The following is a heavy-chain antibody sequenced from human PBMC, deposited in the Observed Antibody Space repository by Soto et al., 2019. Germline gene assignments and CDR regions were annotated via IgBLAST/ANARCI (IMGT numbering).Heavy chain of an antibody. J-gene: IGHJ4*02. D-gene: IGHD3-10*01. CDR3: ARDRGVDNYFDY. V-gene: IGHV3-11*01. CDR2: ISSSGSTI. CDR1: GFTFSDYY. Sequence: GGLRLSCAASGFTFSDYYMSWIRQAPGKGLEWVSYISSSGSTIYYADSVKGRFTISRDNAKNSLYLQMNSLRAEDTAVYYCARDRGVDNYFDYWGQGTLVTVSS.